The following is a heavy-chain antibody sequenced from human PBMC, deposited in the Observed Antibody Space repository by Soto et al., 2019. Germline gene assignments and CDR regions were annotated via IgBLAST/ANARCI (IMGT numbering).Heavy chain of an antibody. CDR1: GFTVSSNY. Sequence: GGSLILSCAASGFTVSSNYMSWVRQAPGKGLEWVSVIYSGGSTYYADSVKGRFTISRDNSKNTLYLQMNSLRAEDTAVYYCASRSRGWSRGAFDTWGQGKMVTVSS. V-gene: IGHV3-66*01. CDR3: ASRSRGWSRGAFDT. CDR2: IYSGGST. J-gene: IGHJ3*02. D-gene: IGHD6-19*01.